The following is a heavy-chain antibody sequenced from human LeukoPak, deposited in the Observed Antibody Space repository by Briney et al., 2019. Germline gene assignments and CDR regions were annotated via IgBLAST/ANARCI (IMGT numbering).Heavy chain of an antibody. D-gene: IGHD5-12*01. J-gene: IGHJ4*02. V-gene: IGHV3-33*06. CDR1: GFTFSSYG. CDR3: AKRGYSGYPDC. CDR2: IWYDGSNK. Sequence: GGSLRLSCAASGFTFSSYGMHWVRQAPGKGLEWVAVIWYDGSNKYYADSVKGRFTISRDNSKNTLYLQMNSLRAEDTAVYYCAKRGYSGYPDCWGQGTLVTVSS.